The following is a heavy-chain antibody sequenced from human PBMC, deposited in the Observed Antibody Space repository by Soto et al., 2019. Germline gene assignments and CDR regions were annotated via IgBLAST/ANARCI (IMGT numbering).Heavy chain of an antibody. CDR2: IPQDGVDG. CDR1: GFIFSMYS. Sequence: PGGSLRLSCAVSGFIFSMYSMSWVRQTPGKGLEWVAKIPQDGVDGHYADAVKGRFTISRDNGKNSLYLQMNNLRAADTAVYYCARDHLILPAHDFFYGSDVWGRGATVTVSS. V-gene: IGHV3-7*03. D-gene: IGHD2-21*02. J-gene: IGHJ6*02. CDR3: ARDHLILPAHDFFYGSDV.